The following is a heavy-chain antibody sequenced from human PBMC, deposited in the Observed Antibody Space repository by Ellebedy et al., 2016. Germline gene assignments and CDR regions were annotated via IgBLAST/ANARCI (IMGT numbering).Heavy chain of an antibody. Sequence: GGSLRLXCAASGFTFSSYGMHWVRQAPGKGLEWVAVISYDGSNKYYADSVKGRFTISRDNSKNTLYLQMNSLRADDTAVYYCARDYLNFHYMDVWGKGTTVTVSS. CDR3: ARDYLNFHYMDV. CDR1: GFTFSSYG. J-gene: IGHJ6*03. V-gene: IGHV3-30*03. D-gene: IGHD1-7*01. CDR2: ISYDGSNK.